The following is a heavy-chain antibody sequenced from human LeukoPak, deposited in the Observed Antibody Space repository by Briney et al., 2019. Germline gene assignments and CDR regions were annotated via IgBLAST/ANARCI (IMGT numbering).Heavy chain of an antibody. CDR1: GFSMSVYW. CDR3: AKDLVTGTTFAGY. D-gene: IGHD1-7*01. V-gene: IGHV3-7*01. J-gene: IGHJ4*02. Sequence: GGSLRLSCGASGFSMSVYWMSWVRQAPGKGLEWVGNIKQDGSERNYVDSVKGRFTISRDNAKKSLYLQMNSLRAEDTAVYYCAKDLVTGTTFAGYWGQGTLVTVSS. CDR2: IKQDGSER.